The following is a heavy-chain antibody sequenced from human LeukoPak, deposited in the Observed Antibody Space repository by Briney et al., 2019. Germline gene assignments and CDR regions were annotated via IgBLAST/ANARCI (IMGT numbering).Heavy chain of an antibody. V-gene: IGHV1-46*01. Sequence: ASVKVSCKASGYTFTNYSLHWVRQAPGQGLEWMGVINPSGGSTTYAQKFQGRVTVTSDMSTSTVDMELSSLRSEDTAVYFCARDRGLAARYDSWGQGTLVTVSS. D-gene: IGHD6-6*01. J-gene: IGHJ4*02. CDR2: INPSGGST. CDR3: ARDRGLAARYDS. CDR1: GYTFTNYS.